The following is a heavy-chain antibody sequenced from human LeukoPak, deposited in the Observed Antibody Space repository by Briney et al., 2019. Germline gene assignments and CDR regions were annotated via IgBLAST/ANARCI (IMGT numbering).Heavy chain of an antibody. V-gene: IGHV3-48*03. J-gene: IGHJ3*02. CDR3: ARVLGYYDSSTYYSPWAFDI. Sequence: GGSLRLSCAASGFTFSSYEMNWVRQAPGKGLEWVSYISSSGSSIYYADSVKGRFTISRDNAKNSLYLQMNSLRAEDTAVYYCARVLGYYDSSTYYSPWAFDIWGQGTMVTVSS. CDR2: ISSSGSSI. CDR1: GFTFSSYE. D-gene: IGHD3-22*01.